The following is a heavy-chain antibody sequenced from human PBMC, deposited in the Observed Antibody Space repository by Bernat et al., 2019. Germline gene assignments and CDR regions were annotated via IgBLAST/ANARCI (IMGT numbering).Heavy chain of an antibody. D-gene: IGHD3-3*01. CDR1: GFTFISNG. V-gene: IGHV3-30*02. Sequence: QVQLVESGGGVVQPGGSLRLSCAESGFTFISNGMHWVRQAPGKGLEWVAFIQYDGNNEYYADSVKGRFTISRDNSKNTLYLQMNSLTVEDMAVYYCTKDRRAILETWGQGTMVTVSS. J-gene: IGHJ3*01. CDR3: TKDRRAILET. CDR2: IQYDGNNE.